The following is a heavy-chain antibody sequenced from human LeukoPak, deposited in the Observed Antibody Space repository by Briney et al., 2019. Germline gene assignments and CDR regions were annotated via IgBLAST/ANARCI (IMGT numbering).Heavy chain of an antibody. Sequence: GGSLRLSCAASGFTVSSNYMSWVRQAPGKGPEWCSVIYSGGSTYYADSVKGRFTISRDNSKNTLYLQMNNLRAEDTAVYYCASGSGSYRTPYYYMDVWGKGTTVTVSS. CDR1: GFTVSSNY. CDR2: IYSGGST. V-gene: IGHV3-53*01. CDR3: ASGSGSYRTPYYYMDV. J-gene: IGHJ6*03. D-gene: IGHD3-10*01.